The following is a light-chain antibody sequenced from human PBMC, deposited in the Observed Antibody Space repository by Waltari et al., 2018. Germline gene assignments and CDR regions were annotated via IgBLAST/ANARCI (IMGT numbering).Light chain of an antibody. CDR1: SASLSTTFY. CDR2: KTN. Sequence: VSPGGTVTLTYALSSASLSTTFYATWYQPTPGQAPRTLVYKTNARASGVPGRFSGSILGNTAALTITGAQADEASDYYCALYMGSGIWLFGGGTRLAVL. CDR3: ALYMGSGIWL. V-gene: IGLV8-61*01. J-gene: IGLJ3*02.